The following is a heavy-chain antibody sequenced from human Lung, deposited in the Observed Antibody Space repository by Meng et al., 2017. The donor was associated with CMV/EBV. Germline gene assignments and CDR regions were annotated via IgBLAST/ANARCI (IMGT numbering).Heavy chain of an antibody. Sequence: RESGPGLVKPSGTLSLTCAVSGGSISSSNWWSWVRQPPGKGLEWIGEIYHSGSTNYNPSLKSRVTISVDKSKNQFSLKLSSVTAADTAVYYCASFPPPGKQWLVTDYWGQGTLVTVSS. D-gene: IGHD6-19*01. CDR1: GGSISSSNW. V-gene: IGHV4-4*02. J-gene: IGHJ4*02. CDR2: IYHSGST. CDR3: ASFPPPGKQWLVTDY.